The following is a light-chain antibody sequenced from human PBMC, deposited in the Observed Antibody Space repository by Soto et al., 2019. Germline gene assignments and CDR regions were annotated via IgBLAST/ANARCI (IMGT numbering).Light chain of an antibody. J-gene: IGLJ1*01. Sequence: QSALTQPASVSGSPGQSITISCTGTSSDVGSYNLVSWYKQHPGKATKLMIYEVNKRPSGVSNRFTGSKSGNTASLTITGFQAEDEADYYCCSYAGSSTYVFGTGTKVTVL. CDR2: EVN. CDR3: CSYAGSSTYV. CDR1: SSDVGSYNL. V-gene: IGLV2-23*02.